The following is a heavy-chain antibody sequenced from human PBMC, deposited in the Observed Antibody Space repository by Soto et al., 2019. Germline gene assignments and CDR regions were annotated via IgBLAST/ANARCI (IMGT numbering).Heavy chain of an antibody. Sequence: GGSLRLSCAASGFTFSSYSMNWVRQAPGKGLEWVSSISSSSYIYYADSVKGRFTISRDNAKNSLYLQMNSLRAEDTAVYYCARDYYGSGSRSYGMDVWGQGTTVTVSS. CDR2: ISSSSYI. D-gene: IGHD3-10*01. CDR3: ARDYYGSGSRSYGMDV. V-gene: IGHV3-21*01. J-gene: IGHJ6*02. CDR1: GFTFSSYS.